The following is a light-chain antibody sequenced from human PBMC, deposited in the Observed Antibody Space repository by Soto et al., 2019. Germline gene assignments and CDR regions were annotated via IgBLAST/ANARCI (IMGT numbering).Light chain of an antibody. CDR2: QAS. J-gene: IGKJ1*01. CDR3: QPYKSYSSWT. Sequence: DIQMTQSPSTLSASVGDRVTITCRASQSISIWLAWYQQKPGKAPKVLIYQASSLESGVPSRFSGSGSGTDFTLTISSLQPDDVAAYYCQPYKSYSSWTFGQGTKVEIK. V-gene: IGKV1-5*03. CDR1: QSISIW.